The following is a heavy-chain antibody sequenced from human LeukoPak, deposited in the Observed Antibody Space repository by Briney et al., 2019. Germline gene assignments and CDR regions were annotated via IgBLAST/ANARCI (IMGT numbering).Heavy chain of an antibody. CDR1: GGTFSSYA. Sequence: ASVKVSCKASGGTFSSYAISWVRQAPGQGLEWMGRIIPILGIANYAQKFQGRVTITADKSTSTAYMELSSLRSEDTAVYYCAREGGNYDYFDYWGQGTLVTVSS. V-gene: IGHV1-69*04. D-gene: IGHD1-7*01. CDR2: IIPILGIA. CDR3: AREGGNYDYFDY. J-gene: IGHJ4*02.